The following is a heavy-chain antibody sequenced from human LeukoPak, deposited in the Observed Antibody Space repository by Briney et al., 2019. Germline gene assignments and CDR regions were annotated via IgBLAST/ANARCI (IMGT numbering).Heavy chain of an antibody. Sequence: GGSLRLSCAASGFTFSRDWMHWVRQAPGKGLVWVSRISDDGSITTYADSVQGRFTISRDNAKSTVFLQMNSLRSEDTAVYYCAREVYSYALDALDLWGQGTMVTVSS. CDR1: GFTFSRDW. D-gene: IGHD5-18*01. CDR2: ISDDGSIT. V-gene: IGHV3-74*03. J-gene: IGHJ3*01. CDR3: AREVYSYALDALDL.